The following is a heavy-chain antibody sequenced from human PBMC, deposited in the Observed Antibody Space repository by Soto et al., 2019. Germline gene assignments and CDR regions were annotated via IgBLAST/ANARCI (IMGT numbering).Heavy chain of an antibody. D-gene: IGHD4-17*01. CDR1: GYTFTSYG. V-gene: IGHV1-18*01. J-gene: IGHJ6*02. Sequence: QVQLVQSGAEVKKPGASVKVSCKASGYTFTSYGISWVRQAPGQGLEWMGWISAYNGNTNYAQKLQGRVTMTTDTSTSTAYMELRSLRSDDTAVHYCARVFYGDYVAFYYGMDVWGQGTTVTVSS. CDR3: ARVFYGDYVAFYYGMDV. CDR2: ISAYNGNT.